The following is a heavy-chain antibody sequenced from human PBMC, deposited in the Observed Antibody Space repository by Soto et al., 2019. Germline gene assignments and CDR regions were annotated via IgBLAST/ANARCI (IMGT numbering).Heavy chain of an antibody. Sequence: PGESLKISCQASRYSFTTYWIGWVRQMPGKGLEWMGIIYPTDSDTRYSPSFQGQVTISADSSISTTFLQWSSLEASDSAIYYCARHRDEAMLNTFHYYNHGMEVWGQGTTVTVSS. V-gene: IGHV5-51*01. CDR2: IYPTDSDT. D-gene: IGHD3-16*01. J-gene: IGHJ6*02. CDR1: RYSFTTYW. CDR3: ARHRDEAMLNTFHYYNHGMEV.